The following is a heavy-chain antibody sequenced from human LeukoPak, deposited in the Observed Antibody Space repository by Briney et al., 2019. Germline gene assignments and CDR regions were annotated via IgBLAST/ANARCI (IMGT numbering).Heavy chain of an antibody. CDR1: GFTFSGSA. CDR3: ARVRRGYCSGGSCSYYYMDV. Sequence: TGGSLRLSCAASGFTFSGSALHWVRQASGKGLEWVGRIRSTANGYATAYAASVKGRFTISRDDSKNTAYLQMDSLKTEDTAVYYCARVRRGYCSGGSCSYYYMDVWGKGTTVTISS. CDR2: IRSTANGYAT. D-gene: IGHD2-15*01. V-gene: IGHV3-73*01. J-gene: IGHJ6*03.